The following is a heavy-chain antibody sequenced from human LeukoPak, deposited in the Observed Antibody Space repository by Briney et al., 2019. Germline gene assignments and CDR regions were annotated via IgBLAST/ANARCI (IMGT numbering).Heavy chain of an antibody. CDR1: DYTFTNYD. CDR2: INPNRGGT. Sequence: ASVKVSCKTSDYTFTNYDINWVRQAPGQGLEWMGWINPNRGGTNYAQKFQGRVTMTRGTSISTAYMELSRLRSDDTAVYYCARAGIAAAGMGNWFDPCGQGTLVTVSS. J-gene: IGHJ5*02. D-gene: IGHD6-13*01. CDR3: ARAGIAAAGMGNWFDP. V-gene: IGHV1-2*02.